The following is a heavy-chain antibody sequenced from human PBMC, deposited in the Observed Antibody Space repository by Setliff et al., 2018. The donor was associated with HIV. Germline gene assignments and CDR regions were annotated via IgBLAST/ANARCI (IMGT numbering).Heavy chain of an antibody. D-gene: IGHD3-3*01. CDR1: GYTFTNYD. J-gene: IGHJ5*02. V-gene: IGHV1-46*01. Sequence: ASVKVSCKASGYTFTNYDINWVRQAPGQGLEWMGMINPSDGSTRYAQKLQGRVTMTRDTSTTTVYMELRSLRSEDTAVYYCARDKTPIFGVVIATNWFDPWGQGTLVTAPQ. CDR2: INPSDGST. CDR3: ARDKTPIFGVVIATNWFDP.